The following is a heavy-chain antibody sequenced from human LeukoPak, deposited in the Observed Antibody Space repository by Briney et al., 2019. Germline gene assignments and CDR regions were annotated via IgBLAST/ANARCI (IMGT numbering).Heavy chain of an antibody. Sequence: ASVKVSCKASGYTFTGYYMHLVRQAPGQGLEWMGWINPNSGGTNYAQKFQGRVTMTRDTSISTAYMELSRLRSDDTAVYYCARDGGYCSSTNCYLEAFDIWGQGTMVTVSS. CDR1: GYTFTGYY. J-gene: IGHJ3*02. CDR3: ARDGGYCSSTNCYLEAFDI. D-gene: IGHD2-2*01. CDR2: INPNSGGT. V-gene: IGHV1-2*02.